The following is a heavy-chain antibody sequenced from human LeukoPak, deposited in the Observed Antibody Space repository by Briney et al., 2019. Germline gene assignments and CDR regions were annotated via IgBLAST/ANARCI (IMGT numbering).Heavy chain of an antibody. CDR1: GFTFTTSA. CDR2: IGGSGIST. J-gene: IGHJ6*03. CDR3: AKYITVSTNSYYYYMDV. D-gene: IGHD4-11*01. V-gene: IGHV3-23*01. Sequence: GGSLRLSCAASGFTFTTSAMTWVRQASGKGLEWVSYIGGSGISTYYADSVKGRFTISRDNSKNTLHLQMTSLRAEDTAVYYCAKYITVSTNSYYYYMDVWGKGTTVIVS.